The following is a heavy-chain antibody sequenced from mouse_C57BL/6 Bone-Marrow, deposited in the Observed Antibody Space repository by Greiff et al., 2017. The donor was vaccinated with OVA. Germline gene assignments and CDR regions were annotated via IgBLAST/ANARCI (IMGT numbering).Heavy chain of an antibody. D-gene: IGHD4-1*01. CDR3: ARGGDNWAWFAY. CDR1: GFTFSSYG. V-gene: IGHV5-6*01. J-gene: IGHJ3*01. CDR2: ISSGGSYP. Sequence: EVQVVESGGDLVKPGGSLKLSCAASGFTFSSYGMSWVRQTPDKRLEWVATISSGGSYPYYPDSVKGRFTISRDNAKNTLYLQLSSLKSEDTSMYYFARGGDNWAWFAYWGQGTLVTVSA.